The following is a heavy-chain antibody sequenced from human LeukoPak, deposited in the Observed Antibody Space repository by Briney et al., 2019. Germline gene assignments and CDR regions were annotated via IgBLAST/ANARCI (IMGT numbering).Heavy chain of an antibody. CDR2: TRNEANIYTT. Sequence: GGSLRLSCAASGFTFSDYYMTWVRQAPGKGLEWVGRTRNEANIYTTKYAASVKGRFTISRDDLKNSLYLQMNSLKTEDTAVYYCASPVGATTVRAFDIWGQGTMVTVSS. J-gene: IGHJ3*02. CDR3: ASPVGATTVRAFDI. D-gene: IGHD1-26*01. V-gene: IGHV3-72*01. CDR1: GFTFSDYY.